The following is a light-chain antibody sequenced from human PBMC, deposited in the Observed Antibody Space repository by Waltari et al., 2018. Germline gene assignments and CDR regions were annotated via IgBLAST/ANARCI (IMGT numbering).Light chain of an antibody. CDR3: QHYLGLPVT. CDR2: GAL. V-gene: IGKV3-20*01. J-gene: IGKJ1*01. Sequence: EIVLTQSPGTLSFSPGVKATLSCRASPSVGRSLAWYQQRPGQAPRLRIYGALIRATGIADRFSGSGSGTDFSLTISRLEPEDFAVYYCQHYLGLPVTFGLGTKVGIK. CDR1: PSVGRS.